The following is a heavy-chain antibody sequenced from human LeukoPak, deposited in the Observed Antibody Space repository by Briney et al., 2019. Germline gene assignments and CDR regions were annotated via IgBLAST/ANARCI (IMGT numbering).Heavy chain of an antibody. V-gene: IGHV1-69*04. D-gene: IGHD5-18*01. CDR2: IIPILGIA. Sequence: SVKVSCMASGGTFSSYAISWVRQAPGQGLEWMGRIIPILGIANYAQKFQGRVTITADKSTSTAYMELSSLRSEDTAVYYCAREGGYSYAPYYYYGMDVWGQGTTVTVSS. J-gene: IGHJ6*02. CDR1: GGTFSSYA. CDR3: AREGGYSYAPYYYYGMDV.